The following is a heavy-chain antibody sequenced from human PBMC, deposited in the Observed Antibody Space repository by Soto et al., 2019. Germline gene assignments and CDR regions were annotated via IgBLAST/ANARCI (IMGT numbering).Heavy chain of an antibody. CDR2: ITWNSRVS. V-gene: IGHV3-9*01. J-gene: IGHJ4*02. CDR3: AKGRYDFWSPYYFDS. Sequence: PGGSLRLSCVGTGLNFDDFAMHWVRQAPGKGLEWVSGITWNSRVSAYADSVKGRFTISRDNARNSLYLQMDSLRDEDTALYYCAKGRYDFWSPYYFDSWGQGTLVTVSS. CDR1: GLNFDDFA. D-gene: IGHD3-3*01.